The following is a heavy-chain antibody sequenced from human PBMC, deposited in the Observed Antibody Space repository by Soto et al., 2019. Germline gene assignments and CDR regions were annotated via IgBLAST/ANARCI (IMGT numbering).Heavy chain of an antibody. CDR2: IYYSGSA. CDR1: GGSISSGGYY. J-gene: IGHJ4*02. V-gene: IGHV4-31*03. CDR3: ARSIAAAGTGWGFDY. D-gene: IGHD6-13*01. Sequence: QSQTLSLTCTVSGGSISSGGYYWSWIRQHPGKGLEWIGYIYYSGSAYYNPSLKSRVTISVDTSKNQFSLKLSSVTAADTAVYYCARSIAAAGTGWGFDYWGQGTLVTVSS.